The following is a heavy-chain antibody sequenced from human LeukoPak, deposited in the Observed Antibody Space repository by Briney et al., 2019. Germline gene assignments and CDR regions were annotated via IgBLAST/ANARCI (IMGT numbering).Heavy chain of an antibody. CDR3: ATFREERYGSGYYFDC. CDR2: IIPIFGTA. CDR1: GGTFSSYA. V-gene: IGHV1-69*13. J-gene: IGHJ4*02. D-gene: IGHD3-10*01. Sequence: SVKVSCKASGGTFSSYAISWVRQAPGQGLEWMGGIIPIFGTANYAQKFQGRVTITADESTSTAYMELSSLRSEDTAVYYCATFREERYGSGYYFDCWGQGTLVTVSS.